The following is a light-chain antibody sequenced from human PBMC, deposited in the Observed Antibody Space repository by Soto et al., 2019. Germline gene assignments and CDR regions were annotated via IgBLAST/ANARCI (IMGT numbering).Light chain of an antibody. CDR3: CSDTTGSSLV. CDR2: EVT. CDR1: SNDVGGYNS. V-gene: IGLV2-14*01. Sequence: QSVLTQPASVSGSPGQSITITCTGTSNDVGGYNSVSWYQQHPGKAHKLIIYEVTNRPSRISNRFSGSKSGNTASLTISGLQAEDEADYYCCSDTTGSSLVFGGGTKLTVL. J-gene: IGLJ2*01.